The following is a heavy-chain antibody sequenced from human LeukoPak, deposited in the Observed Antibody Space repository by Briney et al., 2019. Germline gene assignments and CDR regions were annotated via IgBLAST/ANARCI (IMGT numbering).Heavy chain of an antibody. J-gene: IGHJ5*02. V-gene: IGHV4-34*01. Sequence: SETLSLTCAVYGGSFSGYYWSWIRQPPGKGLEWIGEINHSGSTNYNSSLKSRVTISVDTSKNQFSLKLSSVTAADTAVYYCARFGRKMTAVKRGPNWFDPWGQGTLVTVSS. CDR1: GGSFSGYY. CDR2: INHSGST. D-gene: IGHD4-17*01. CDR3: ARFGRKMTAVKRGPNWFDP.